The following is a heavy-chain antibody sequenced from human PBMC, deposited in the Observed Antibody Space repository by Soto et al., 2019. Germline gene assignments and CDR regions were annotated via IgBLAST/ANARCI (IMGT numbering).Heavy chain of an antibody. CDR2: INGDGSTT. CDR3: ARGSGPRGRPY. D-gene: IGHD6-25*01. V-gene: IGHV3-74*01. CDR1: GFIFNNYW. J-gene: IGHJ4*02. Sequence: GGSLRLSCAASGFIFNNYWMHWVRQAPGKGLVWVARINGDGSTTTYVDSVKGRFTISRDNAKNTVYLQMNSLRAEDTAVYYCARGSGPRGRPYWGQGILVTV.